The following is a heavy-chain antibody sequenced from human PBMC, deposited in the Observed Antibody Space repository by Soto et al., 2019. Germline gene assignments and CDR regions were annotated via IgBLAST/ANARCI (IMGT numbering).Heavy chain of an antibody. CDR2: IKSKTDGGTT. J-gene: IGHJ4*02. D-gene: IGHD2-8*01. Sequence: GGSLRLSCAASGFTFSNAWMSWVRQAPGKGLEWVGRIKSKTDGGTTDYAAPVKGRFTISRDDSKNTLYLQMNSLKTEDTAVYYCTTDRTMVYLPPGKYFHLYYFDYWGQGTLVTVSS. CDR3: TTDRTMVYLPPGKYFHLYYFDY. CDR1: GFTFSNAW. V-gene: IGHV3-15*01.